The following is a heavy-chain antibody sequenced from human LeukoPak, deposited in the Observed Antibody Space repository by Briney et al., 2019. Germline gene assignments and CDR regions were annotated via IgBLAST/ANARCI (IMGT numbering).Heavy chain of an antibody. CDR2: IRYDGSNK. Sequence: PGGSLRLSCAASGFTFSSYGMHWVRQAPGKGLEWVAFIRYDGSNKYYADSVKGRFTISRDNSKNTLYLQMNSLRAEDTAVYYCAKDSNAGYCSGGSCYGYFDYWGQGTLVTVSS. J-gene: IGHJ4*02. CDR1: GFTFSSYG. V-gene: IGHV3-30*02. D-gene: IGHD2-15*01. CDR3: AKDSNAGYCSGGSCYGYFDY.